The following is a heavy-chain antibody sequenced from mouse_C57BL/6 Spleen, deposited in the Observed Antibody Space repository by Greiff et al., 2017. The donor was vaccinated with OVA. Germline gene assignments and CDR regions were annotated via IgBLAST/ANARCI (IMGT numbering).Heavy chain of an antibody. J-gene: IGHJ4*01. Sequence: QVQLKQPGAELVRPGSSVKLSCKASGYTFTSYWMHWVKQRPIQGLEWIGNIDPSDSETHYNQKFKDKATLTVDKSSSTAYMQLSSLTSEDSAVYYCARGYVYYAMDYWGQGTSVTVSS. D-gene: IGHD1-2*01. CDR2: IDPSDSET. V-gene: IGHV1-52*01. CDR1: GYTFTSYW. CDR3: ARGYVYYAMDY.